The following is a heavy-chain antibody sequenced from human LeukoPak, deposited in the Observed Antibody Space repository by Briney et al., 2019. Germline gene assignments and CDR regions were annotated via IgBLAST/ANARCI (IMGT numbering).Heavy chain of an antibody. J-gene: IGHJ4*02. CDR1: GFTFSSYS. D-gene: IGHD6-19*01. Sequence: NPGGSLRLSCAASGFTFSSYSMNWVRQAPGKGLEWVSSISSSSSYIYYADSVKGRFTISRDNAKNSLYLQMNSLRAEDTAVYYCARVGYSSLVIDYWGQGTLVTVSS. CDR3: ARVGYSSLVIDY. CDR2: ISSSSSYI. V-gene: IGHV3-21*01.